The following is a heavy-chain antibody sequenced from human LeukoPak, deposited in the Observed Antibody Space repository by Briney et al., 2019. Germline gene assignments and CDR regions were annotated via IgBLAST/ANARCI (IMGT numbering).Heavy chain of an antibody. CDR3: AKDLRLTYSGSYSYFDY. Sequence: QPGGSLRLSCAASGLTFSSYGMHWVRQAPGKGLEWVAFIRYDGSNKYYADSVKGRFTISRDNSKNTLYLQMNSLRAEDTAVYYCAKDLRLTYSGSYSYFDYWGQGTLVTVSS. D-gene: IGHD1-26*01. CDR2: IRYDGSNK. CDR1: GLTFSSYG. V-gene: IGHV3-30*02. J-gene: IGHJ4*02.